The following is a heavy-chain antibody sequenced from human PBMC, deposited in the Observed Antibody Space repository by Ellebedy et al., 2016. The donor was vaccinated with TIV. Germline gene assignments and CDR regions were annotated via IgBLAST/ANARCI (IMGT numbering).Heavy chain of an antibody. D-gene: IGHD1-26*01. Sequence: MPSETLSLTCTVSGGSIDNTDYYWAWLRQPPGKGLEWIGSIFYSRSTYSTPSLKSRVTISVDTSKNQFSLKLSSVTAADTAQYYCTKVESYYKDYYFDYWGQGTLVTVSS. J-gene: IGHJ4*02. CDR2: IFYSRST. V-gene: IGHV4-39*01. CDR1: GGSIDNTDYY. CDR3: TKVESYYKDYYFDY.